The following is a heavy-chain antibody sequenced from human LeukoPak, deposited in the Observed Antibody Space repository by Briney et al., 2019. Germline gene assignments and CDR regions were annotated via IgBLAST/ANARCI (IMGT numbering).Heavy chain of an antibody. D-gene: IGHD3-16*01. CDR2: IYHSGST. Sequence: PSETLSLTCAVSGGSISSGGYYWSWIRQPPGKGLEWIGYIYHSGSTYYNPSLKSRVTISVDRSKNQFSLKLSSVTAADTAVYYCALLGNWFDPWGQGTLVTVSS. CDR1: GGSISSGGYY. J-gene: IGHJ5*02. CDR3: ALLGNWFDP. V-gene: IGHV4-30-2*01.